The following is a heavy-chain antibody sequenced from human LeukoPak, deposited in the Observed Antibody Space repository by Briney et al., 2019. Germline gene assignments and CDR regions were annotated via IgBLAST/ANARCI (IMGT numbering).Heavy chain of an antibody. CDR1: GYSFTTYW. D-gene: IGHD2-2*01. J-gene: IGHJ5*02. CDR2: IHPGDSET. V-gene: IGHV5-51*01. CDR3: ARRGGVVVPTADDWFAP. Sequence: GESLKISCKGSGYSFTTYWIGWVRQMPGKGLEWMGIIHPGDSETRYSPSFQGQVTFSADKSINTAYLQWSSLKASDTAMNYCARRGGVVVPTADDWFAPWGQGTLVTVSS.